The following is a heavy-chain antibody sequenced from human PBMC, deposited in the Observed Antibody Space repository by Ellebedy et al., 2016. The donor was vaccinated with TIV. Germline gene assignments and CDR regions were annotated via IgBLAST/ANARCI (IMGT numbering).Heavy chain of an antibody. Sequence: AASVKVSCKASGGTFNSYVITWVRQAPGQGLEWMGGIIPFYGAANYARKFQGKVTITADESTSTAYMELSSLGSEDTAVYYCASTRYCDTSSCYLDFHDYALDVWGQGTTVTVSS. CDR3: ASTRYCDTSSCYLDFHDYALDV. V-gene: IGHV1-69*13. CDR1: GGTFNSYV. D-gene: IGHD2-2*01. CDR2: IIPFYGAA. J-gene: IGHJ6*02.